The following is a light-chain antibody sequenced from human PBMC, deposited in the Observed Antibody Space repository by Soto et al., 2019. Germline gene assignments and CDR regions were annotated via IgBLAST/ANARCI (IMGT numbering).Light chain of an antibody. CDR3: QQYCSSPQYT. CDR2: GAS. Sequence: EIVLTQSPGTLSLSPGERATLSCRASQSVSSNRFAWYQQKLGQATRLLLYGASTTATGIPDGFSGSGSGTEFTLTISRLEPDDFAVYYCQQYCSSPQYTFGQGTKLEIK. V-gene: IGKV3-20*01. CDR1: QSVSSNR. J-gene: IGKJ2*01.